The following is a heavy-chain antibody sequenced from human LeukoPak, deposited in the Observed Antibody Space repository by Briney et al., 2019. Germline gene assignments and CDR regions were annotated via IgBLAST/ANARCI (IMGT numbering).Heavy chain of an antibody. CDR3: ARDSGYCSGDSCYQSFEY. D-gene: IGHD2-15*01. CDR2: IIPIFGTA. CDR1: GGTFSSYA. Sequence: SVKVSCKASGGTFSSYAISWVRQAPGQGLEWMGGIIPIFGTANYAQKFQGRVTITADESTSTAYMELRSLRSDGTAVYYCARDSGYCSGDSCYQSFEYWGQGSLVTVSS. V-gene: IGHV1-69*13. J-gene: IGHJ4*02.